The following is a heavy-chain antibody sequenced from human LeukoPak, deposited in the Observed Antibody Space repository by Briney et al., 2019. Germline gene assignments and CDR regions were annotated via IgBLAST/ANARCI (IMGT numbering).Heavy chain of an antibody. CDR1: GFTFSSYW. J-gene: IGHJ3*02. Sequence: GGSLRLSCAASGFTFSSYWMSWVRQAPGKGLEWVANIKQDGSEKYYVDSVKGRFTISRDNAKNSLYLQMNSLRAEDTAVYYCAKDKGLSLPRQRGLFYGDYGGSDIWGQGTMVTVSS. CDR3: AKDKGLSLPRQRGLFYGDYGGSDI. D-gene: IGHD4-17*01. V-gene: IGHV3-7*01. CDR2: IKQDGSEK.